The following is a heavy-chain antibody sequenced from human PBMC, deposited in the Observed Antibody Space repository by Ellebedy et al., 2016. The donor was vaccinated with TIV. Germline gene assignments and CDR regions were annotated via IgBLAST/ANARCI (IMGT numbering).Heavy chain of an antibody. Sequence: GSLRLXCAASGFTFSSYAMSWVRQAPGKGLEWIGSIYHSGSTYYNPSLKSRVTISVDTSKNQFSLKLSSVTAADTAVYYCALLRTTLSTRGVDYWGQGTLVTVSS. CDR3: ALLRTTLSTRGVDY. J-gene: IGHJ4*02. CDR2: IYHSGST. V-gene: IGHV4-38-2*01. D-gene: IGHD1-7*01. CDR1: GFTFSSYA.